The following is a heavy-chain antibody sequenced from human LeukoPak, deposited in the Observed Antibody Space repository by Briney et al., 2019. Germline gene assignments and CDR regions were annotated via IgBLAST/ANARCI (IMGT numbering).Heavy chain of an antibody. D-gene: IGHD3-9*01. CDR1: GYTFTGYY. Sequence: ASVKVSCKASGYTFTGYYMHWVRQAPGQGPEWMGWINPNSGGTNYAQKFQGRVTMTRDTSISTAYMELSRLRSDDTAVYYCARAPSKYYDILTGYWFPYYYYYMDVWGKGTTVTVSS. V-gene: IGHV1-2*02. J-gene: IGHJ6*03. CDR3: ARAPSKYYDILTGYWFPYYYYYMDV. CDR2: INPNSGGT.